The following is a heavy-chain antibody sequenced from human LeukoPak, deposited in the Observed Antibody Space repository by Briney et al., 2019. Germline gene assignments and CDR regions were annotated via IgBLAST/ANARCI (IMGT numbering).Heavy chain of an antibody. Sequence: GASVKVSCKASGYTFTSYGISWVRQAPGQGLEWMGWISAYNGNTNYAQKFQGRVTMTRDTSISTAYMELSRLRSDDTAVYYCARASRLRYFDWLLDYAFDIWGQGTMVTVSS. CDR3: ARASRLRYFDWLLDYAFDI. CDR1: GYTFTSYG. CDR2: ISAYNGNT. V-gene: IGHV1-18*01. D-gene: IGHD3-9*01. J-gene: IGHJ3*02.